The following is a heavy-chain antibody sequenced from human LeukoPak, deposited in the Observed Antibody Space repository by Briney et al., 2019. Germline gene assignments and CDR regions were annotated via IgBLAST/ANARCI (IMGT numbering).Heavy chain of an antibody. J-gene: IGHJ4*02. Sequence: TSVKVSCKASGFTFTSSAMQWVRQARGQRLEWIGWIVVGSGNTNYAQKFQERVTITRDMSTSTAYMELSSLRSGDTAVYYCAANPCTNGVCYEFDYWGQGTLVTVSS. CDR3: AANPCTNGVCYEFDY. D-gene: IGHD2-8*01. CDR1: GFTFTSSA. V-gene: IGHV1-58*02. CDR2: IVVGSGNT.